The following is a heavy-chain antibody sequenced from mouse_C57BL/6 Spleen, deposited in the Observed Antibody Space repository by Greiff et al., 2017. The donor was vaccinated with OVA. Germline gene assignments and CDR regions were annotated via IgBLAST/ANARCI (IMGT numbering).Heavy chain of an antibody. Sequence: VQLQQSGAELARPGASVKMSCKASGYTFTSYTMHWVKQRPGQGLEWIGYINPSSGYTKYNQKFKDKATLTADKSSSTAYMQLSSLTSEDSAVYYCERDGNYGSSSPWFAYWGQGTLVTVSA. CDR2: INPSSGYT. CDR1: GYTFTSYT. V-gene: IGHV1-4*01. D-gene: IGHD1-1*01. CDR3: ERDGNYGSSSPWFAY. J-gene: IGHJ3*01.